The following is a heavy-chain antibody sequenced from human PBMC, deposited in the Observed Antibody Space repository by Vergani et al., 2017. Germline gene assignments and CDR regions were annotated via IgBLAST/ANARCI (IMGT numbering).Heavy chain of an antibody. V-gene: IGHV1-69*02. D-gene: IGHD6-19*01. CDR2: IIPIGDIA. CDR1: GGTFSSYT. CDR3: ARAEAGLDAFDI. J-gene: IGHJ3*02. Sequence: QVQLVQSGAEVKKPGSSVKVSCKASGGTFSSYTISWVRQAPGQGLEWMGRIIPIGDIANYAQKFQGRVTITADKSTSTAYMELSSLRSEDTAVYYCARAEAGLDAFDIWGEGTIVTVSS.